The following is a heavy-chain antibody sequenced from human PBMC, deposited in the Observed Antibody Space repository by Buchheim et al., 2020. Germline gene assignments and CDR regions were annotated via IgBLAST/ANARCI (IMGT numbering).Heavy chain of an antibody. CDR3: AKKIGYCSSTSCYTGTGNYYYFGMDV. V-gene: IGHV3-30*18. J-gene: IGHJ6*02. CDR2: ISYDGSNK. CDR1: GFTFRSYG. Sequence: QVQLVESGGGVVQPGRSLRLSCAASGFTFRSYGMHWVRQAPGKGLEWVALISYDGSNKDYADSVKGRFTISRDNSKNTLYLQMSSLRPEDTAVYYCAKKIGYCSSTSCYTGTGNYYYFGMDVCGQGTT. D-gene: IGHD2-2*02.